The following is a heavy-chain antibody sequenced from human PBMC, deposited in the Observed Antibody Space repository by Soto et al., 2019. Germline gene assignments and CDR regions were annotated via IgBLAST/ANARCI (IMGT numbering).Heavy chain of an antibody. V-gene: IGHV4-4*02. J-gene: IGHJ4*02. CDR2: MYASETT. CDR3: AIEVVAGRDY. Sequence: QVHLQESGPGLVKPSGTLSLTCAVSGTSITTSNWWSWVRQPPGKGLEWIGEMYASETTNYNPSLKRRVTISVDKSNNQFSLRLSSVTAADTAVYYCAIEVVAGRDYWGQGTLVTVSS. D-gene: IGHD6-19*01. CDR1: GTSITTSNW.